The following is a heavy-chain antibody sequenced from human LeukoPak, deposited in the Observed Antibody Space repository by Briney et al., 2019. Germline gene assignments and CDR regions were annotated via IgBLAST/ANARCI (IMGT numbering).Heavy chain of an antibody. D-gene: IGHD6-13*01. CDR3: ARDSSSWYEPFYYYYYYMDV. J-gene: IGHJ6*03. CDR2: IKQDGSEK. Sequence: GGSLRLSCAASGFTFSSYWMSWVRQAPGKGLEWVVNIKQDGSEKYYVDSAKGRFTISRDNAKNSLYLQMNSLRAEDTAVYYCARDSSSWYEPFYYYYYYMDVWGKGTTVTASS. CDR1: GFTFSSYW. V-gene: IGHV3-7*01.